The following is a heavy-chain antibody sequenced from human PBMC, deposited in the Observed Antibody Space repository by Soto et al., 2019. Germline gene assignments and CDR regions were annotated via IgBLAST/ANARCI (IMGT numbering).Heavy chain of an antibody. CDR3: ARGRGAAAVYFDF. Sequence: QVQLVESGGGLVKPGGSLRLSCAVSGFTFSDYYMTWIRQAPGKGLEWVSYISSSTSHTNDADSVNCRFTITRDNNKNSLVLQMNSLAAEATAVYYGARGRGAAAVYFDFWGQGTLVTVSS. V-gene: IGHV3-11*05. CDR2: ISSSTSHT. CDR1: GFTFSDYY. J-gene: IGHJ4*02. D-gene: IGHD6-25*01.